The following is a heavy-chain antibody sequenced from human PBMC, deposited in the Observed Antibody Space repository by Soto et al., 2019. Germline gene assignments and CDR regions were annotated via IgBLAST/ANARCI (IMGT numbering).Heavy chain of an antibody. J-gene: IGHJ4*02. V-gene: IGHV4-59*12. Sequence: PSETLSLTCTVSSGSISTYYWSWIRQPPGKGLEWIGYIYYTGSTNYNPSLKSRVTISMDKSKKQFSLKLTSVTAAYTAVYYCARVSSWYRKLDDWGQGTLVTVSS. CDR3: ARVSSWYRKLDD. CDR2: IYYTGST. CDR1: SGSISTYY. D-gene: IGHD6-13*01.